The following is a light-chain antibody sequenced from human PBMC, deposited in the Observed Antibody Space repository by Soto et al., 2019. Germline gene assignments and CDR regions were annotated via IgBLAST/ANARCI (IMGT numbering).Light chain of an antibody. CDR2: GAS. CDR1: QSVSDN. CDR3: QQSNNWAYT. V-gene: IGKV3-15*01. Sequence: EIVMTQSPATLSVSPGERVTLSCRASQSVSDNLAWYQQKPGQAPRILIYGASTRATTTPARFSGSGSGTEFTLTISRLQSEDFAVYFCQQSNNWAYTFGQETKLDIK. J-gene: IGKJ2*01.